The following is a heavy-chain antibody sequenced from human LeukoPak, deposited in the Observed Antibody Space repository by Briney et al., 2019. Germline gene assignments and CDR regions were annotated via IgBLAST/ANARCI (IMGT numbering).Heavy chain of an antibody. D-gene: IGHD2-2*01. CDR2: IQSNGRNK. Sequence: GGSLRLSCAASGFTFSNSGMHWVRQAPGKGLEWVAGIQSNGRNKYYVDSVKGRFAISRDNSKSTLYLQVNSLRVEDAALYYCARESEGGTGTSCPDYWGQGTLVIVSA. CDR1: GFTFSNSG. CDR3: ARESEGGTGTSCPDY. J-gene: IGHJ4*02. V-gene: IGHV3-30*03.